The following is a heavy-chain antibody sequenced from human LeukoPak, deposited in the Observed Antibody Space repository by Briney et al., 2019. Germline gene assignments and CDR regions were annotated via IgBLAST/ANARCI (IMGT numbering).Heavy chain of an antibody. CDR2: ISGSGSST. CDR1: GFTFNSYA. D-gene: IGHD3-22*01. Sequence: GGSLRLSCAASGFTFNSYAMAWVRQAPGKGLEWVSAISGSGSSTYYADSVKGRFTISRDNSKNTLYLQMNSLRDEDTAVYYCARYGYDSSGYYYGFDYWGQGTLVTVSS. V-gene: IGHV3-23*01. J-gene: IGHJ4*02. CDR3: ARYGYDSSGYYYGFDY.